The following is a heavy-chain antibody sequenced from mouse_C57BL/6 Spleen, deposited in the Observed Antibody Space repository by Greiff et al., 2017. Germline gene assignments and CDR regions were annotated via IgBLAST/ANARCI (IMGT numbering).Heavy chain of an antibody. J-gene: IGHJ1*03. CDR1: GYTFTGYW. D-gene: IGHD2-3*01. Sequence: VHVKQPGAELVRPGASVKLSCKASGYTFTGYWMHWVKQRPIQGLEWIGNIDPSDSETHYTQKFKDKATLTVDTSSSTAYLQLSSLTSEDSAVYYCASTYDGYSPYFDVWGTGTTVTVSS. CDR2: IDPSDSET. CDR3: ASTYDGYSPYFDV. V-gene: IGHV1-52*01.